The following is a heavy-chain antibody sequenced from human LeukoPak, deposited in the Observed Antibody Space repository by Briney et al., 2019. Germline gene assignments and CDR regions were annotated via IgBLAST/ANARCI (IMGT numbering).Heavy chain of an antibody. J-gene: IGHJ4*02. V-gene: IGHV3-53*01. CDR1: GFTVSSNY. Sequence: GGSLRLSCAASGFTVSSNYMSWVRQAPGRGLEWVSVIYSGGSTYYADSVKGRFTISRDNSKNTLYLEMNSLSPDDTAVYYCARGVEPLAANTLAYWGQGTLVTVSS. CDR2: IYSGGST. D-gene: IGHD1-14*01. CDR3: ARGVEPLAANTLAY.